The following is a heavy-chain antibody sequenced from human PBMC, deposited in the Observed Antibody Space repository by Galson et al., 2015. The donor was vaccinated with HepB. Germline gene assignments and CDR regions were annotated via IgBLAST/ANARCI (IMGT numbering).Heavy chain of an antibody. Sequence: SLRLSCAASGFTFSSYNMNWVRQAPGKGLEWVSSITSSSSYIYYADSVKGRFTISRDNAENSLYLQMNSLRAEDTAVYYCARVGVEDIVVVVAATLPENWFDPWGQGTLVTVSS. CDR2: ITSSSSYI. CDR3: ARVGVEDIVVVVAATLPENWFDP. J-gene: IGHJ5*02. D-gene: IGHD2-15*01. CDR1: GFTFSSYN. V-gene: IGHV3-21*01.